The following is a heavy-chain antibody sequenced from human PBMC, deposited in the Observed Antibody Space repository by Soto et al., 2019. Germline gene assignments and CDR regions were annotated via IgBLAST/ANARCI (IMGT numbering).Heavy chain of an antibody. CDR3: ARGHSTDCSNGVCSFFYNHEMDV. Sequence: ASVKVSCKASGYTFNRYYMHWVRQAPGQGLEWLGRINPKSGGTSTAQKFQGWVIMTRDRSISTVYMELTRLRSDDTAVYFCARGHSTDCSNGVCSFFYNHEMDVWGQGTTVTVS. V-gene: IGHV1-2*04. CDR2: INPKSGGT. D-gene: IGHD2-8*01. CDR1: GYTFNRYY. J-gene: IGHJ6*02.